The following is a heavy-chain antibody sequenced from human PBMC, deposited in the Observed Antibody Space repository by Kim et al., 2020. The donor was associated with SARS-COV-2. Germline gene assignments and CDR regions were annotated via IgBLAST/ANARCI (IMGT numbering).Heavy chain of an antibody. CDR2: AYNGGE. CDR3: ARSPIRYYGMDV. V-gene: IGHV3-53*01. CDR1: RLSATSDY. J-gene: IGHJ6*02. Sequence: GGSLRLSCAASRLSATSDYMNWVRQAPGQGLEWVGLAYNGGEEYADSVKGRFTISRDISRNTIFLHLRNLRAEDTAVYYCARSPIRYYGMDVWGQGTTVT. D-gene: IGHD3-9*01.